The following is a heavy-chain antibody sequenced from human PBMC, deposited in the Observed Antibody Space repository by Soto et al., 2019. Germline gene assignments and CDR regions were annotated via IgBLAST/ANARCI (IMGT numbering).Heavy chain of an antibody. J-gene: IGHJ4*02. CDR3: AMDSVTVATSTAIGQRLDS. Sequence: XGPLRVPGAASGLPFLPYSLTWVRQVPGKGLDWVSVISGSGVTSYYADSVKGRFTISRDNPKKMLYLQMNSLRGEDTSLYYCAMDSVTVATSTAIGQRLDSWGQGTRVTVSS. V-gene: IGHV3-23*01. CDR2: ISGSGVTS. D-gene: IGHD2-2*03. CDR1: GLPFLPYS.